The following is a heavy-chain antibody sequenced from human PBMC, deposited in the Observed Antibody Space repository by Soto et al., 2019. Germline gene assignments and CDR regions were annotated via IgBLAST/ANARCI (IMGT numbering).Heavy chain of an antibody. V-gene: IGHV1-18*01. CDR1: GYTFTSYG. J-gene: IGHJ6*02. Sequence: QVQLVQSGDAVKKPGASVKVSCRASGYTFTSYGVSWVRQAPGQGLEWMGWISAFNGQTNYIQKVQGRVTLTTEASTSKDYMELRSLRSDDTAVYYCARGWDYYYGLDVWGQGTTVTVSS. D-gene: IGHD1-26*01. CDR3: ARGWDYYYGLDV. CDR2: ISAFNGQT.